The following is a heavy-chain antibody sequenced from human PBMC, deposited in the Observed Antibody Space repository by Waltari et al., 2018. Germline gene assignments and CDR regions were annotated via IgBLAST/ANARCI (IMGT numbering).Heavy chain of an antibody. V-gene: IGHV3-7*04. CDR3: ERDAAGVSDY. CDR1: GFTFTGFW. CDR2: IKQDGSEE. D-gene: IGHD3-10*01. J-gene: IGHJ4*02. Sequence: EVQLVQSGGGLVQPGGSLRLSCAASGFTFTGFWMTWVRQAPGKGLEWVATIKQDGSEEYYVDSVRGRFTISRDNAKNSLFLQMNSLRVEDTAVYYCERDAAGVSDYWGQGTLVTVSS.